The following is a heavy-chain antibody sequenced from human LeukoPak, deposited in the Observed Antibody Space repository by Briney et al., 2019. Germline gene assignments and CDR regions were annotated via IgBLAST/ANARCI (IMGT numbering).Heavy chain of an antibody. CDR1: GFTFSSYS. D-gene: IGHD3-22*01. CDR2: ISSSSSTI. J-gene: IGHJ6*03. Sequence: PGGSLRLSCAASGFTFSSYSMNWVRQAPGKGLEWVSYISSSSSTIYYADSVKGRFTISRDNAKSSLYLQMNSLRAEDTAVYYCARDSGYYDSSGYFYYYYMDVWGKGTTVTVSS. CDR3: ARDSGYYDSSGYFYYYYMDV. V-gene: IGHV3-48*01.